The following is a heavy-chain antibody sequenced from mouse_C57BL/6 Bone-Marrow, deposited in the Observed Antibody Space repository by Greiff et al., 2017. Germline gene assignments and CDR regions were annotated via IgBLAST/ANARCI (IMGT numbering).Heavy chain of an antibody. V-gene: IGHV1-81*01. D-gene: IGHD1-1*01. Sequence: VQLQQSGAELARPGASVKLSCKASGYTFTSYGISWVKQRTGQGLEWIGEIYPRSGNTYYNEKFKGKATLTADKSSSTAYMELRSLTSEDSAVYFCAVTTVVANWYFDVWGTGTTVTVSS. J-gene: IGHJ1*03. CDR1: GYTFTSYG. CDR2: IYPRSGNT. CDR3: AVTTVVANWYFDV.